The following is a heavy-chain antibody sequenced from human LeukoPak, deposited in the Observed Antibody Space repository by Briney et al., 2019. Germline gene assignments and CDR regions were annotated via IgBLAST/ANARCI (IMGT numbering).Heavy chain of an antibody. Sequence: GGSLRLSCAASEFTFTSYEMNWVRQAPGKGLKWVSYISSSGSTIYYADSVKGRFSISRDNAKNSLYLQMNSLRAEDTAVYYCASSRGSWPDYFDYWGQGTLVTVSS. CDR1: EFTFTSYE. V-gene: IGHV3-48*03. D-gene: IGHD6-13*01. CDR3: ASSRGSWPDYFDY. CDR2: ISSSGSTI. J-gene: IGHJ4*02.